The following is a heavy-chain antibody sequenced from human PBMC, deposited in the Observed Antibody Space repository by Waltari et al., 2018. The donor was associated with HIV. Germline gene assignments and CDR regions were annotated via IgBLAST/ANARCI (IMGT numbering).Heavy chain of an antibody. V-gene: IGHV1-69*13. J-gene: IGHJ6*02. Sequence: QVQLVQSGAEVKKPGSSVKVSCKASGGTFSSYAISWVRQAPGQGLGWMGGFIPLSVTANHARKFRGRATTTADESTRTAYMELSSLRSEDTAVYYWARGRYSSSSTGYYGMDVWGQGTTVTVSS. CDR3: ARGRYSSSSTGYYGMDV. CDR1: GGTFSSYA. CDR2: FIPLSVTA. D-gene: IGHD6-6*01.